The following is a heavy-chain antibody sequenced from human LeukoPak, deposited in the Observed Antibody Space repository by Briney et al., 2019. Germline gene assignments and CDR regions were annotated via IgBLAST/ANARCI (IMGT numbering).Heavy chain of an antibody. V-gene: IGHV1-69*04. D-gene: IGHD3-10*01. CDR2: IIPILGIA. CDR3: ARGLGRELDGAFDI. Sequence: SVKVSCKASGGTFSSYAISWVRQAPGQGLEWMGRIIPILGIANYAQKFQGRVTITADKSTGTAYMELSSLRSEDTAVYYCARGLGRELDGAFDIWGQGTMVTVSS. J-gene: IGHJ3*02. CDR1: GGTFSSYA.